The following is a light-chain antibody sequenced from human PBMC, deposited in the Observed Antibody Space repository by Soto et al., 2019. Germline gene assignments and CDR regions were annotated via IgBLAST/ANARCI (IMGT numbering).Light chain of an antibody. V-gene: IGKV3-15*01. J-gene: IGKJ4*01. CDR2: GTS. Sequence: EVVMTQSPASLSVSPGERAALSCRASQSVTSNSAWYQQKPGQAPRLLIYGTSTRATGVPARFSGSGSGTEFTLTISSLQSEDFVVYYCQQYHQWPITFGGGTKVEVK. CDR3: QQYHQWPIT. CDR1: QSVTSN.